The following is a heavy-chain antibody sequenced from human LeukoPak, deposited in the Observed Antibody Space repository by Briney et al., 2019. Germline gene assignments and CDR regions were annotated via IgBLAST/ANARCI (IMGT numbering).Heavy chain of an antibody. CDR3: AKPIVVVPAAIGFDY. J-gene: IGHJ4*02. V-gene: IGHV3-23*01. Sequence: GGSLRLSCVASGFTFDTFAMSWVRQAPGKGLEWVSAITGSGSTTYYADSVKGRFTISRDNSKNTLYLQMNSLRAEDTAVYYCAKPIVVVPAAIGFDYWGQGTLVTVSS. D-gene: IGHD2-2*01. CDR2: ITGSGSTT. CDR1: GFTFDTFA.